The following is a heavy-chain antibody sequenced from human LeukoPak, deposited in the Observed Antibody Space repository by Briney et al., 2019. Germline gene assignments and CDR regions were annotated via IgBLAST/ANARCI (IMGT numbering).Heavy chain of an antibody. J-gene: IGHJ5*02. D-gene: IGHD2-21*02. Sequence: SVKVSCKASGGTFSSYDISWVRQAPGQGLEWMGRIIPIFGIANYAQKFQGRVTITADKSTSTAYMELSSLRSEDTAVYYCARVGGQAYCGGDCYYNWFDPWGQGTLVTVSS. CDR3: ARVGGQAYCGGDCYYNWFDP. CDR2: IIPIFGIA. CDR1: GGTFSSYD. V-gene: IGHV1-69*04.